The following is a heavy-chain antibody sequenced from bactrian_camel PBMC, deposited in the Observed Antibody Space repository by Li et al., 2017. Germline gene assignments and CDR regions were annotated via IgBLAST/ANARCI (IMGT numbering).Heavy chain of an antibody. CDR3: AAAKGLPDLLRGGYLSARSYNY. D-gene: IGHD3*01. CDR1: GHSRGSNC. J-gene: IGHJ4*01. Sequence: HVQLVESGGGSVQAGGSLRLSCVVSGHSRGSNCVGWYRLPPGRAPAEREGIAAIRRSGGETWYASSVKGRFTISRDNAKNTLYLQMNNLKPEDTAIYYCAAAKGLPDLLRGGYLSARSYNYWGRGTQVTVSS. CDR2: IRRSGGET. V-gene: IGHV3S55*01.